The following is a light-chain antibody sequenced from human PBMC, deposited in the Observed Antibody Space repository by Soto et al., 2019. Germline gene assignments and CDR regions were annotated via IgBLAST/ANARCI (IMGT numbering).Light chain of an antibody. J-gene: IGLJ2*01. CDR3: SSYTSSSTLV. Sequence: QSALTQPASVSGSSGQSITISCTGTSSDVGGYNYVSWYQQHPGKAPKLMIFEVNNRPSGVSNRFSGSKSGITASLTISGLQADDEADYYCSSYTSSSTLVFGGGTKLTGL. V-gene: IGLV2-14*01. CDR2: EVN. CDR1: SSDVGGYNY.